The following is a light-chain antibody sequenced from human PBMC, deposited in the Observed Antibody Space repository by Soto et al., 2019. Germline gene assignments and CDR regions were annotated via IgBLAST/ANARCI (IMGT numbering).Light chain of an antibody. CDR3: QQYYTYPWT. J-gene: IGKJ1*01. CDR2: AAS. V-gene: IGKV1-8*01. Sequence: AIRMTQSPSSLSASTGDRVTITCRASQGISNYLVWYQQKPGKAPKVLIHAASTLQSGVSSRFSGSGSGTDFTLTISSLQSEDFATYYCQQYYTYPWTLGQGTKVEV. CDR1: QGISNY.